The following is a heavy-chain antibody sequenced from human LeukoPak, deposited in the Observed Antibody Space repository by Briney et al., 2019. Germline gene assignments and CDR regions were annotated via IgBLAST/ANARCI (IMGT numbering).Heavy chain of an antibody. D-gene: IGHD7-27*01. CDR3: ATIAPGDLFDS. CDR2: FVPEDDET. J-gene: IGHJ4*02. V-gene: IGHV1-24*01. Sequence: GASVKVSSKVSGSTLTEFSIHWVRQAPGKGLEWMGGFVPEDDETIYAQSFQGRVTMTEDTSTDTAYMELSSLRSEDTAMYYCATIAPGDLFDSWGQGTLVTVSS. CDR1: GSTLTEFS.